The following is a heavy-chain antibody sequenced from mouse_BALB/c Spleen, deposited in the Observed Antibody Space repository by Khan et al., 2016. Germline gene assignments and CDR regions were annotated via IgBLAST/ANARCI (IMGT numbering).Heavy chain of an antibody. CDR2: IWAGGST. CDR3: ARDGGTGTLYYYAMDY. V-gene: IGHV2-9*02. J-gene: IGHJ4*01. D-gene: IGHD4-1*01. Sequence: VQLKESGPGLVAPSQSLSITCTVSGFSLTSYGVHWVRQPPGKGLEWLGVIWAGGSTNYNSALMSRLSISKDNSKSQVFLKMNSLQTDDTAMYYCARDGGTGTLYYYAMDYWGQGTSVTVSS. CDR1: GFSLTSYG.